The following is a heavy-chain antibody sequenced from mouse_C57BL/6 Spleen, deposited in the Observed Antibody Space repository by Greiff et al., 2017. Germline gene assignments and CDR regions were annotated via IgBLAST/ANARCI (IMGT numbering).Heavy chain of an antibody. J-gene: IGHJ4*01. CDR3: ARGPRWYYMDY. V-gene: IGHV1-52*01. CDR2: IDPSDSET. Sequence: QVQLQQPGAELVRPGSSVKLSCKASGYTFTSYWMHWVKQRPIQGLEWIGNIDPSDSETHSNQKFKDKATLTVDKSSSTAYMQLSSLTSEDYAVSYCARGPRWYYMDYWGQGTTVTVSS. CDR1: GYTFTSYW. D-gene: IGHD1-1*02.